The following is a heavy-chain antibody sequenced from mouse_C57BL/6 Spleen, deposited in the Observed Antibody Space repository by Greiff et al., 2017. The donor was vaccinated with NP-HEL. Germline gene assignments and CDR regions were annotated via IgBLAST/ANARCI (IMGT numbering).Heavy chain of an antibody. Sequence: EVQLVESGPELVKPGASVKISCKASGYSFTDYNMNWVKQSNGKSLEWIGVINPKYGTTSYNQKFKGKATLTVDQSSSTAYMQLNSLTSEDSAVYYCAREGLGPRYFDYWGQGTTLTVSS. D-gene: IGHD4-1*01. CDR2: INPKYGTT. J-gene: IGHJ2*01. CDR1: GYSFTDYN. V-gene: IGHV1-39*01. CDR3: AREGLGPRYFDY.